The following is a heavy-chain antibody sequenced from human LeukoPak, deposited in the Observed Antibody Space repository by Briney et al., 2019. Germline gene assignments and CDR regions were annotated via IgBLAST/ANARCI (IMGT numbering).Heavy chain of an antibody. CDR2: MYTAGGT. CDR1: GFTVSSTY. CDR3: TKDYSR. J-gene: IGHJ4*02. V-gene: IGHV3-53*01. D-gene: IGHD4-11*01. Sequence: PGGSLRLSCAASGFTVSSTYMTWVRQAPGKGLEWVSVMYTAGGTYYADSVKGRFTIPRDNSNNTLYLQMNSLRAEDTAVYYCTKDYSRWGQGTLVTVSS.